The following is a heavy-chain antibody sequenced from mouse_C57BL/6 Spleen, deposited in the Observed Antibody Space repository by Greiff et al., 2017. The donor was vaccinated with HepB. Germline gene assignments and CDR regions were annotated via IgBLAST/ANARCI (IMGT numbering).Heavy chain of an antibody. J-gene: IGHJ2*01. CDR2: IYPGDGDT. V-gene: IGHV1-80*01. D-gene: IGHD1-1*01. CDR1: GYAFSSYW. CDR3: ARFGTTVVATDY. Sequence: QVQLQQSGAELVKPGASVKISCKASGYAFSSYWMNWVKQRPGKGLEWIGQIYPGDGDTNYNGKFKGKATLTADKSSSTAYMQLSSLTSEDSAVYFCARFGTTVVATDYWGQGTTLTVSS.